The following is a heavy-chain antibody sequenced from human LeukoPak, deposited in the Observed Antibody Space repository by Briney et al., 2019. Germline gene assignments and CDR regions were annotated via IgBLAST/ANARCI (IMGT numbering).Heavy chain of an antibody. CDR1: GFTLSTYS. CDR2: ISSNSNYI. Sequence: GGSLRLSCAASGFTLSTYSMNWVRQAPGKGLEWVSSISSNSNYIYYADSLKGRFTISRDNAKNSLYLQMNSLRAEDTAVYYCARGRRSEAFDVWGQGTTVTVSS. J-gene: IGHJ3*01. V-gene: IGHV3-21*01. CDR3: ARGRRSEAFDV.